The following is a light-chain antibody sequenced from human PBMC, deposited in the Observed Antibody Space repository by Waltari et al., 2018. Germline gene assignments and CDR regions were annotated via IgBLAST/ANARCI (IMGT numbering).Light chain of an antibody. CDR1: RDYVGGYNF. J-gene: IGLJ2*01. CDR3: SAYTSWSTVI. V-gene: IGLV2-14*03. Sequence: QSALTQPASVSASPGQSITISCPGTRDYVGGYNFVSWYQQHPGKAPQLILYDVFKRPSGVFNRFSGSKSLNTASLSISGLQAEDEGVYYCSAYTSWSTVIFGGGTKLAVL. CDR2: DVF.